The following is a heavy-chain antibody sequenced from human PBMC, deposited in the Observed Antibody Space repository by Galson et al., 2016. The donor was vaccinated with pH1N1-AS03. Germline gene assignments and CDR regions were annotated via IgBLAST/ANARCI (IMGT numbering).Heavy chain of an antibody. J-gene: IGHJ5*02. Sequence: ETLSLTCTVSGYSITTGHYWGWIRQPPGKGLEWIGSIYYGGNTDYHPSLKSRVTISVDTSKNQFSLKLISVTAADPAVYYCARSPRIISVAGTFPSRFDPWSQGTLVTVSS. CDR2: IYYGGNT. CDR1: GYSITTGHY. D-gene: IGHD6-19*01. CDR3: ARSPRIISVAGTFPSRFDP. V-gene: IGHV4-38-2*02.